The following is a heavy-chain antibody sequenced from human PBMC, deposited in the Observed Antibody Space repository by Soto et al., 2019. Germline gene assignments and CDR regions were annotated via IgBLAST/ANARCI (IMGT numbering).Heavy chain of an antibody. D-gene: IGHD2-8*02. V-gene: IGHV3-23*01. Sequence: GGSLRLSCAVSGFICSSYDMSWVRQAPGKGLAWVSTILVGGSTHYEDPVQGRFTISRDTSKNTVYVHMNSLTAGDTAVYYCAKATATGGGAFEIYGQGTMVTVSS. CDR1: GFICSSYD. J-gene: IGHJ3*02. CDR3: AKATATGGGAFEI. CDR2: ILVGGST.